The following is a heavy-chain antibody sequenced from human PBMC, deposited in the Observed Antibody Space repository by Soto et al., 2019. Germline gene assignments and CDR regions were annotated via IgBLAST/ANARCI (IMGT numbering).Heavy chain of an antibody. Sequence: PGESLKISCKGSGYSFTSYWIGWVRQMPGKGLEWMGIIYPGDSDTRYSPSFQGQVTISADKSISTAYLQWSSLKASDTAMYYCARTAMANYYYSYGMDVWGQGTTVTVSS. D-gene: IGHD5-18*01. V-gene: IGHV5-51*01. CDR2: IYPGDSDT. CDR1: GYSFTSYW. J-gene: IGHJ6*02. CDR3: ARTAMANYYYSYGMDV.